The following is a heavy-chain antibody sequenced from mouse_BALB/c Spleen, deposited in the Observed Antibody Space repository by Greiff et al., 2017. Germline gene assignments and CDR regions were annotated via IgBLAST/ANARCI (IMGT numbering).Heavy chain of an antibody. CDR3: ARDAGYFDV. Sequence: VQLQQSGPELVKPGASVKISCKASGYAFSSSWMNWVKQRPGQGLEWIGRIYPGDGDTNYNGKFKGKATLTADKSSSTAYMQLSSLTSVDSAVYFCARDAGYFDVWGAGTTVTVSS. V-gene: IGHV1-82*01. CDR2: IYPGDGDT. CDR1: GYAFSSSW. J-gene: IGHJ1*01.